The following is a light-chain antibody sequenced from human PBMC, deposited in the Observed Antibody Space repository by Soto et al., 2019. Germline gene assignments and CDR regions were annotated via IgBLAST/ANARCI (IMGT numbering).Light chain of an antibody. Sequence: IELNQTTATLSLSPGESTTLSCRASQSLSSINLAWFQQKPGQAPRLLIYGASIRATGIPARFSGSGSGTDFTLTISVLEPEDFAVYDCQERSNGRKTCGQGTKVDI. V-gene: IGKV3D-20*02. CDR1: QSLSSIN. J-gene: IGKJ1*01. CDR3: QERSNGRKT. CDR2: GAS.